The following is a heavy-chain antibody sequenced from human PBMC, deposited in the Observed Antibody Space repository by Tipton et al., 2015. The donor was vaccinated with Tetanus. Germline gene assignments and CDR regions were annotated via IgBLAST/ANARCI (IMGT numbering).Heavy chain of an antibody. CDR2: IKAESTGGTT. V-gene: IGHV3-15*01. CDR1: GFTFSSYN. J-gene: IGHJ4*02. Sequence: SLRLSCAASGFTFSSYNMNWVRQAPGKGLEWVGRIKAESTGGTTDIAAPVKGRFTISRDDSQKTLFLQMNSLTTDDTAVYYCTTAPAYDTNDFYSTFDYWGQGTLVIVSS. CDR3: TTAPAYDTNDFYSTFDY. D-gene: IGHD3/OR15-3a*01.